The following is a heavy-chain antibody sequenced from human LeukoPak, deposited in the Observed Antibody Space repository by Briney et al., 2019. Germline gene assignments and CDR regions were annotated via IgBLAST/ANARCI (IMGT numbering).Heavy chain of an antibody. V-gene: IGHV3-23*01. CDR1: GFTFSSYA. Sequence: GGSLRLSCAASGFTFSSYAMSWVRQAPGKGLEWVSAISGSGVSTYYADSVKGRFTISRDNSKSTLYLQMNSLRAEDTAVYYCAASSGIGFDYWGQGTLVTVSS. CDR3: AASSGIGFDY. J-gene: IGHJ4*02. CDR2: ISGSGVST. D-gene: IGHD1-26*01.